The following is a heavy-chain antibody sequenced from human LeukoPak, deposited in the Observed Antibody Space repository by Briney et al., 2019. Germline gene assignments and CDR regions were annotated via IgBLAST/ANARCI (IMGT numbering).Heavy chain of an antibody. J-gene: IGHJ6*02. D-gene: IGHD5-18*01. CDR1: GFTFSSYG. V-gene: IGHV3-30*18. CDR3: AKDEGYSYGLNYYYYYYGMDV. CDR2: ISYDGSNK. Sequence: PGGSLRLSCAASGFTFSSYGMHWVRQAPGKGLEWVAVISYDGSNKYYADSVKGRFTISRDNSKNTLYLQMNSLGAEDTAVYYCAKDEGYSYGLNYYYYYYGMDVWGQGTTVTVSS.